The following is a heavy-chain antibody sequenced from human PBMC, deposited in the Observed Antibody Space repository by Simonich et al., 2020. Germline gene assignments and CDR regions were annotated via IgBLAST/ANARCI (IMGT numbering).Heavy chain of an antibody. Sequence: QVQLQQWGAGLLKPSETLSLTCAVYGGSFSGYYWSWIRQPPGKGLEWIGEINHRGSTNYTPSLKSRVTISVDTSKNQFSLKLSSVTAADTAVYYCARGLRVAAAGTAFQHWGQGTLVTVSS. V-gene: IGHV4-34*01. CDR3: ARGLRVAAAGTAFQH. J-gene: IGHJ1*01. D-gene: IGHD6-13*01. CDR2: INHRGST. CDR1: GGSFSGYY.